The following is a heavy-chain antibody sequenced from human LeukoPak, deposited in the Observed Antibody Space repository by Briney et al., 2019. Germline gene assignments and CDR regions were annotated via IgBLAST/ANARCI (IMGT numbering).Heavy chain of an antibody. CDR2: IKQDRSEK. Sequence: GGSLRLSCAASGFTFSSYWMSWVRQAPGKGLGWVANIKQDRSEKYYVDSVKGRFTISRDNAKNSLYLQMNSLRAEDTALYYCARDLGIRVAGPFFDYWGQGTLVTVSS. J-gene: IGHJ4*02. CDR1: GFTFSSYW. CDR3: ARDLGIRVAGPFFDY. V-gene: IGHV3-7*01. D-gene: IGHD6-19*01.